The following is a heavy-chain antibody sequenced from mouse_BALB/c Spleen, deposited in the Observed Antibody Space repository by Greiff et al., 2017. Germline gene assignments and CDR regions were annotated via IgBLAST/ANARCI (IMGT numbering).Heavy chain of an antibody. CDR1: GYTFTDYN. CDR3: ARSDYGSSSFAY. V-gene: IGHV1S29*02. CDR2: IYPYNGGT. J-gene: IGHJ3*01. D-gene: IGHD1-1*01. Sequence: VQLQQSGPELVKPGASVKISFKASGYTFTDYNMHWVKQSHGKSLEWIGYIYPYNGGTGYNQKFKSKATLTVDNSSSTAYMELRSLTSEDSAVYYCARSDYGSSSFAYWGQGTLVTVSA.